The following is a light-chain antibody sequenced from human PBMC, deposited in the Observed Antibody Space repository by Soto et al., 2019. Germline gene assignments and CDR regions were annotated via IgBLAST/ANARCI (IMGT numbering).Light chain of an antibody. CDR2: GAF. V-gene: IGKV3-11*01. CDR3: QQRNIWPPVT. J-gene: IGKJ5*01. CDR1: PSVSNY. Sequence: PVEIATLYCRASPSVSNYLAWYQQKPGQAPRLLICGAFNRATGIPARFSGSGSGADYTLTISSLEPEDFAVYYCQQRNIWPPVTFGQGTRLEI.